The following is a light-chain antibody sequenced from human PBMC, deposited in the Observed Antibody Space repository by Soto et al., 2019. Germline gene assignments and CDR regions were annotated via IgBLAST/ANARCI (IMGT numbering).Light chain of an antibody. Sequence: EIVLTQSPATLSLSPGERATLSCRASQSVGSYLAWYQQKPGQAPRLLIYGASTRATGIPARFSGSGSGTEFTLTISSLQSEDFAVYYCQQYNNWPPVTFGQGTKVEIK. J-gene: IGKJ1*01. CDR3: QQYNNWPPVT. CDR2: GAS. V-gene: IGKV3-15*01. CDR1: QSVGSY.